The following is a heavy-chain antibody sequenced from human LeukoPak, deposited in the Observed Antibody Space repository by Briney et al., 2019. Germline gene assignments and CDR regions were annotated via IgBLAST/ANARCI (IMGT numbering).Heavy chain of an antibody. J-gene: IGHJ4*02. CDR2: IWYDGSDK. Sequence: GGSLRLSCAASGFTFSGFDMHWVRQAPGKGLEWVAFIWYDGSDKYYADSVKGRFTISRDNSKNTLYLQMNSLRAEDTAVYYCARAQEGGFDYWGQGTLVTVSS. CDR3: ARAQEGGFDY. CDR1: GFTFSGFD. V-gene: IGHV3-33*01. D-gene: IGHD3-16*01.